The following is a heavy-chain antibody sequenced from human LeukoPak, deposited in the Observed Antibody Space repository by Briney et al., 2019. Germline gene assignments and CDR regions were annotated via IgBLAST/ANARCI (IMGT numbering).Heavy chain of an antibody. Sequence: GGSLRLSCASSGFTFSSYSMNWVRQAPGKGLEWVSSISSSSYIYYADSVKGRLTISRDNAKNSLYLQMNSLRAEDTAVYYCARNSRRGSSWSYFDYWGQGTLVTVSS. CDR2: ISSSSYI. CDR1: GFTFSSYS. V-gene: IGHV3-21*01. J-gene: IGHJ4*02. D-gene: IGHD6-13*01. CDR3: ARNSRRGSSWSYFDY.